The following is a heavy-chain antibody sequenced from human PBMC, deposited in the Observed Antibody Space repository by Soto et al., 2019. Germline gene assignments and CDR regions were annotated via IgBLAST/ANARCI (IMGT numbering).Heavy chain of an antibody. CDR3: ARVASVYYYGMDV. Sequence: SETLSLTCAVSGGSISSGGYSWSWIRQPPGKGLEWIGYIYHSGSTYYNPSLKSRVTISVDRSKNQFSLKLSSVTAADMAVYYCARVASVYYYGMDVWGQGTTVTVSS. V-gene: IGHV4-30-2*01. J-gene: IGHJ6*02. CDR1: GGSISSGGYS. CDR2: IYHSGST.